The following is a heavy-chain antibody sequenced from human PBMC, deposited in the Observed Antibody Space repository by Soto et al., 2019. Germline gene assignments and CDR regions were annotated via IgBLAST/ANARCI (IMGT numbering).Heavy chain of an antibody. D-gene: IGHD1-26*01. CDR2: TYYRSKWYN. J-gene: IGHJ6*02. Sequence: SETLSLTCAISGDSVSSNSAAWNCIRQSPSRGLEWLGRTYYRSKWYNDYAVSVKSRITIHPDTSKNQFSLQLNSVAPEYTAVYYCARDLSGSYEDMDVWGQGTTVTVSS. CDR1: GDSVSSNSAA. V-gene: IGHV6-1*01. CDR3: ARDLSGSYEDMDV.